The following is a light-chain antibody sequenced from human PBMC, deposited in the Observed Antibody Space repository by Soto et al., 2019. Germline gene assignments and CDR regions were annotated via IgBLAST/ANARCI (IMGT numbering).Light chain of an antibody. J-gene: IGKJ1*01. CDR2: AAS. CDR3: EESYNTPRT. Sequence: DLQMTQSPSSLAASVRGIVTITYRASQSISSYLNWYQQRPGKAPNLLISAASTLQGGVPSRFSVSGSGTDFTLTMRSLHPEDFATYYCEESYNTPRTVGEGTKVDIK. CDR1: QSISSY. V-gene: IGKV1-39*01.